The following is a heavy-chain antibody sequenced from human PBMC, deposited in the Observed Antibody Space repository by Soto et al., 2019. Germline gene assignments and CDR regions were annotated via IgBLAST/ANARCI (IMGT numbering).Heavy chain of an antibody. CDR1: GFQFGYFW. CDR3: ATERELVVVAETPILYSGMDV. Sequence: SCTASGFQFGYFWMASVSLATGKGLEWVANINQDGSEKKYVDSMKGRFTISRDNAKNSLYLEMNSLRAEDTAVYYCATERELVVVAETPILYSGMDVWGQGTTVTVSS. J-gene: IGHJ6*01. CDR2: INQDGSEK. V-gene: IGHV3-7*03. D-gene: IGHD2-15*01.